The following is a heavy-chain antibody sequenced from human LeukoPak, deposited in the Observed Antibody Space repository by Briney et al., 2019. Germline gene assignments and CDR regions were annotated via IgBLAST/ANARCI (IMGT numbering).Heavy chain of an antibody. CDR1: GFTFTNFW. D-gene: IGHD2-2*01. V-gene: IGHV3-74*01. CDR2: ITTDGSST. J-gene: IGHJ4*02. Sequence: GGSLRLSCAASGFTFTNFWMHWVHQAPGKGLEWVSRITTDGSSTRYADSVKGRFTISRDNAKNTVYLQMNSLRAEDTTMYYCASLTSTSPEDSWGQGTLVTVSS. CDR3: ASLTSTSPEDS.